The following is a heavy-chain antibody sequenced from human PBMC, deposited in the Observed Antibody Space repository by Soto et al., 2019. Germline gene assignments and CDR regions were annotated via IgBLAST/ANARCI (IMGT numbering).Heavy chain of an antibody. V-gene: IGHV3-33*01. CDR1: GFTFSSYG. CDR3: ARDQVEYSSSSTYYYYYYGMDV. Sequence: GGSLRLSCAASGFTFSSYGMHWVRQAPGKGLEWVAVIWYDGSNKYYADSVKGRFTISRDNSKNTLYLQMNSLRAEDTAVYYCARDQVEYSSSSTYYYYYYGMDVWGQGTTVTVSS. D-gene: IGHD6-6*01. CDR2: IWYDGSNK. J-gene: IGHJ6*02.